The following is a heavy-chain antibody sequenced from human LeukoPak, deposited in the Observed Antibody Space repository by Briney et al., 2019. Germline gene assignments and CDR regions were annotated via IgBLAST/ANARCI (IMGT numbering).Heavy chain of an antibody. V-gene: IGHV1-2*02. Sequence: VKASCKASGYTFTGYYMHWVRQAPGQGLEWMGWINPNSGGTNYAQKFQGRVTMTRGTSISTAYMELSRLRSDDTAVYYCARGGVVVVPAARVGWFDPWGQGTLVTVSS. CDR1: GYTFTGYY. CDR2: INPNSGGT. D-gene: IGHD2-2*01. CDR3: ARGGVVVVPAARVGWFDP. J-gene: IGHJ5*02.